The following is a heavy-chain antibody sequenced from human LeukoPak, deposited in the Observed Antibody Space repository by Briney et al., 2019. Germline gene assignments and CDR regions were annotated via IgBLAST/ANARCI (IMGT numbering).Heavy chain of an antibody. CDR2: IHSGDRT. J-gene: IGHJ4*02. CDR3: ARDATLYPSYFDY. Sequence: GGSLRLSCAASGFIVSSNYMGWVRQAPGKGLEWASLIHSGDRTYYADSVKGRFTISRDNSKNTLYLQMNRLRAEDTAVYYCARDATLYPSYFDYWGQGTLVTVSS. V-gene: IGHV3-66*01. D-gene: IGHD2-15*01. CDR1: GFIVSSNY.